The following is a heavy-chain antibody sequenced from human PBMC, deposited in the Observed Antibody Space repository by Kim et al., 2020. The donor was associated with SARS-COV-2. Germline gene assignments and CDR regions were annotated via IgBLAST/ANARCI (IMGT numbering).Heavy chain of an antibody. CDR3: ARGVRGVLDY. Sequence: FNDYAVSVKSRITINPDTSKNQFSLQLNAVTPEDTAVYYCARGVRGVLDYWGQGYLVTVSS. V-gene: IGHV6-1*01. J-gene: IGHJ4*02. CDR2: FN. D-gene: IGHD3-10*01.